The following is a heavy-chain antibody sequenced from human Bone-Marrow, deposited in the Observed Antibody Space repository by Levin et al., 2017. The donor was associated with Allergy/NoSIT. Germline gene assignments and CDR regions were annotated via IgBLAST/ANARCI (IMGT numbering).Heavy chain of an antibody. CDR1: GYTFTSYA. V-gene: IGHV1-3*01. CDR2: INAGNGNT. D-gene: IGHD5-12*01. J-gene: IGHJ6*03. CDR3: ARDPGSGYDSNYYYYMDV. Sequence: ASVKVSCKASGYTFTSYAMHWVRQAPGQRLEWMGWINAGNGNTKYSQKFQGRVTITRDTSASTAYMELSSLRSEDTAVYYCARDPGSGYDSNYYYYMDVWGKGTTVTVSS.